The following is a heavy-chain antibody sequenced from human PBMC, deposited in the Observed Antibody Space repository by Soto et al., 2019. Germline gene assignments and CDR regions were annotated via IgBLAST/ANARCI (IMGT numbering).Heavy chain of an antibody. CDR2: IIPILGIA. CDR3: AREDDGGDRDYYGLDV. J-gene: IGHJ6*02. D-gene: IGHD2-21*02. Sequence: SVKVSCKASGGTFSSYTISWVRQAPGQGLEWMGRIIPILGIANYAQKFQGRVTITADKSTSTAYMELSSLRSEDTAVYFCAREDDGGDRDYYGLDVWGQGTTVTVSS. V-gene: IGHV1-69*04. CDR1: GGTFSSYT.